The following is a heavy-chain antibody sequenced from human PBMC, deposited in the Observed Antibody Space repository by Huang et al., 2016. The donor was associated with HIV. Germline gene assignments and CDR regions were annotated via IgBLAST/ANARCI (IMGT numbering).Heavy chain of an antibody. CDR3: ARDPKYHRIGYYRQRRGIDI. CDR1: GYTFTSYG. CDR2: ISASSGDT. V-gene: IGHV1-18*01. Sequence: QIQLMQSGPVLKQPGPSVKVSCKASGYTFTSYGITWVRQAPGQGQEWMGWISASSGDTEYAQKFQGRVTLPTDTSTTIAYMELRSLRSDDTAKYYCARDPKYHRIGYYRQRRGIDIWGQGTMVSVSS. J-gene: IGHJ3*02. D-gene: IGHD3-22*01.